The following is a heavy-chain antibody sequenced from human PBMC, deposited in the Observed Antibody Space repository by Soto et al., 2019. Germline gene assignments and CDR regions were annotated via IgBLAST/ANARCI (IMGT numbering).Heavy chain of an antibody. Sequence: QVQLVQSGAEVKKPGSSVKVSCKASGGTFSSYAISGVRQAPGQGLEWMGGIIPIFGTANYAQKFQGRVTITADESTSTAYMELSSLRSEDTAVYYCARNQDSGYVIKLLYSYNMDVWGQGTTVNVSS. D-gene: IGHD5-12*01. CDR3: ARNQDSGYVIKLLYSYNMDV. J-gene: IGHJ6*02. CDR2: IIPIFGTA. V-gene: IGHV1-69*12. CDR1: GGTFSSYA.